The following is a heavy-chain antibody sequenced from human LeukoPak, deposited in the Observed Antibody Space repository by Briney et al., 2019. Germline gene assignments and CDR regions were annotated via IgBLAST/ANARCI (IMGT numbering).Heavy chain of an antibody. CDR1: GFTFSSFQ. J-gene: IGHJ4*02. CDR2: ISGSGGSA. D-gene: IGHD6-13*01. V-gene: IGHV3-23*01. CDR3: AKDPVRSAAAGNVDY. Sequence: PGGSLRLSCAASGFTFSSFQMTWVRQAPGKGLEWVSAISGSGGSAYYADSVKGRFTISRDNSKNTLYLQMNSLRAEDTAVYYCAKDPVRSAAAGNVDYWGQGTLVTVSS.